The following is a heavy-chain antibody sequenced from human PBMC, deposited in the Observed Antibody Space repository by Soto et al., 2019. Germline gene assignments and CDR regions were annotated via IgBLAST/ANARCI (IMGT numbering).Heavy chain of an antibody. D-gene: IGHD1-1*01. J-gene: IGHJ5*02. CDR3: ARAVNWNQLDP. V-gene: IGHV3-11*01. CDR2: IHSSGSTI. CDR1: GFTFRDYY. Sequence: QVQLVESGGGLVKPGGSLRLSCAAYGFTFRDYYMSWIRQFPGKGLEWLSYIHSSGSTIYYADSVKGRLTVSRDNAKNSRYLQMNSLRAEDTAVYYCARAVNWNQLDPWGQGTLVTVSS.